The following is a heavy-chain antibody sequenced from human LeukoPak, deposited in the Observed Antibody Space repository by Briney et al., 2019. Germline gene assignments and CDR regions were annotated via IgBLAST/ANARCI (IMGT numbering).Heavy chain of an antibody. CDR1: GYTLTELS. J-gene: IGHJ6*02. CDR2: FDLEDGET. CDR3: ATKGRGGITMILYGMDV. V-gene: IGHV1-24*01. D-gene: IGHD3-22*01. Sequence: ASVTVSFKVSGYTLTELSMHWVRQAPGKGLERMGGFDLEDGETIYAQKFQGRVTITEDTSTDTAYMELSSLRSEDTAVYYCATKGRGGITMILYGMDVWGQGATVTVSS.